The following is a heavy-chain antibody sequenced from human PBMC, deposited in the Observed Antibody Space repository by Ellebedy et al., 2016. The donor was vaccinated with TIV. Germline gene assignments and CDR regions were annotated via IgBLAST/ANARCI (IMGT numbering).Heavy chain of an antibody. CDR3: ERSRLAVAGYYFDY. J-gene: IGHJ4*02. CDR2: IKPTGDFI. Sequence: ASVKVSCKASGYTFTDYYIHWVRQAPGQGLEYMGIIKPTGDFIKYAQKFQGKVTMTRDTSTNTVYLEVSSLRSEDSAVYYCERSRLAVAGYYFDYWGQGTLVTVSS. CDR1: GYTFTDYY. V-gene: IGHV1-46*01. D-gene: IGHD6-19*01.